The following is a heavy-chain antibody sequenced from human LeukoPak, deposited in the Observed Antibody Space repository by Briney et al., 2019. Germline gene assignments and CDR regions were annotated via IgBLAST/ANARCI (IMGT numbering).Heavy chain of an antibody. J-gene: IGHJ6*02. V-gene: IGHV3-30*18. D-gene: IGHD1-26*01. CDR1: GFTFSSFS. Sequence: GGSLRLSCAATGFTFSSFSMHWVRQAPGKGLEWVAVISYDGSNKYYADSVKGRFTISRDNSKNTLYLQMNSLRTEDTAVYYCAKGRVGANGYYYYGMDVWGQGTTVTVSS. CDR3: AKGRVGANGYYYYGMDV. CDR2: ISYDGSNK.